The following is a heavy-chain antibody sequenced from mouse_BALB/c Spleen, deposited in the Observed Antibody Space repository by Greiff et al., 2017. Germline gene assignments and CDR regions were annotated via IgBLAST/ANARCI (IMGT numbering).Heavy chain of an antibody. CDR3: ASFYDYDDAFAY. J-gene: IGHJ3*01. CDR2: ISYSGST. Sequence: DVKLQESGPGLVKPSQSLSLTCTVTGYSITSDYAWNWIRQFPGNKLEWMGYISYSGSTSYNPSLKSRISITRDTSKNQFFLQLNSVTTEDTATYYCASFYDYDDAFAYWGQGTLVTVSA. V-gene: IGHV3-2*02. CDR1: GYSITSDYA. D-gene: IGHD2-4*01.